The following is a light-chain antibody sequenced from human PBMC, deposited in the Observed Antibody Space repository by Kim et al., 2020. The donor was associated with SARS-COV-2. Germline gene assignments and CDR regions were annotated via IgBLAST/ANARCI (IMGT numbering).Light chain of an antibody. CDR3: QQYGNSPRT. J-gene: IGKJ1*01. CDR1: QTIRSSN. CDR2: GAS. V-gene: IGKV3-20*01. Sequence: SPGERATLSCRASQTIRSSNLAWYQKQPSQPPRLLIYGASTRPTVIPDRFSGSGSGTDFTLTISRLEPEDFAVYYCQQYGNSPRTFGQGTKVDIK.